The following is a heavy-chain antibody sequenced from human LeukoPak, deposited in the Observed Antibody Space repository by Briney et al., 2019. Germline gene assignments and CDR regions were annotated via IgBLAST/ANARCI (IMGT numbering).Heavy chain of an antibody. CDR3: AKVLSWGDYGGLGPFDY. CDR1: GFTFSSYW. Sequence: GGSLRLSCAASGFTFSSYWMSWVRQAPGKGLEGVAFIWYDGSNKYYADSVKGRFTISRDNSKNTLYLQMNSLRPEDTALYYCAKVLSWGDYGGLGPFDYWGQGTLVTVSS. V-gene: IGHV3-30*02. CDR2: IWYDGSNK. J-gene: IGHJ4*02. D-gene: IGHD4-23*01.